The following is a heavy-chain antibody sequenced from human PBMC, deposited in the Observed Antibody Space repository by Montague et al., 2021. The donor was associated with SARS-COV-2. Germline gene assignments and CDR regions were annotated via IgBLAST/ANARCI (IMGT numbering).Heavy chain of an antibody. CDR2: INQSGST. CDR3: ARVAGGYYHDSSAYFDY. V-gene: IGHV4-34*01. D-gene: IGHD3-22*01. J-gene: IGHJ4*02. Sequence: SETLSLTCAVYGGSFSGYYWSWIRQPPGKGLEWKGEINQSGSTNYNPSLKSRGTLSVDTSKKQFSLKLSSLPAADTAVYYCARVAGGYYHDSSAYFDYWGQGSLVTVSS. CDR1: GGSFSGYY.